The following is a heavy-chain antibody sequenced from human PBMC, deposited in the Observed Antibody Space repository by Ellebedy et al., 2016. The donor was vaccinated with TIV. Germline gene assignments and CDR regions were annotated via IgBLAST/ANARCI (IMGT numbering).Heavy chain of an antibody. Sequence: PGGSLRLSCAASGFTFSSYWMHWVRQVPGKGLVWVSRIYSDGSITSYVDSVEGRFTISRDNAKNTLYLQMNSLTAEDTAVYYCARNADMMAPFDHWGQGALVTVSS. V-gene: IGHV3-74*01. J-gene: IGHJ4*02. CDR3: ARNADMMAPFDH. CDR1: GFTFSSYW. CDR2: IYSDGSIT. D-gene: IGHD2-15*01.